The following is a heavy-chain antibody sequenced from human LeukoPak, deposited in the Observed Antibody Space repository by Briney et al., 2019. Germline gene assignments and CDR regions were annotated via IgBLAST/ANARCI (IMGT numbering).Heavy chain of an antibody. D-gene: IGHD1-7*01. V-gene: IGHV1-2*02. CDR3: ARGFAEEGTTTGAFDI. J-gene: IGHJ3*02. Sequence: ASVKVSCKASGYTFTSYGISWVRQAPGQGLEWMGWINPNSGGTNYAQKFQGRVTMTRDTSISTAYVELRRLGSDDTAVYYCARGFAEEGTTTGAFDIWGHGTMVTVSS. CDR2: INPNSGGT. CDR1: GYTFTSYG.